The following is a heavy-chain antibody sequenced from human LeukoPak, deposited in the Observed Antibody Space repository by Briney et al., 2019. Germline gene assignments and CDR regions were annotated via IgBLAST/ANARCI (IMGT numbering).Heavy chain of an antibody. V-gene: IGHV1-2*02. CDR1: GYTFIGYY. CDR2: INPNSGGT. D-gene: IGHD3-22*01. Sequence: GASVKVSCKASGYTFIGYYMHWVRQAPGQGLEWMGWINPNSGGTNYAQKFQGRVTMTRDTSISTAYMELSRLRSDDTAVYYCARTYDSSGPYYFDYWGQGTLVTVSS. CDR3: ARTYDSSGPYYFDY. J-gene: IGHJ4*02.